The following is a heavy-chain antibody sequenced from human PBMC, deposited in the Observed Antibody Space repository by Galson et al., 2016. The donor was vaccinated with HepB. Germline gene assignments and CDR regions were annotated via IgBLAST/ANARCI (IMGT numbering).Heavy chain of an antibody. CDR3: ARAMYSGHFYAAY. D-gene: IGHD1-26*01. CDR1: GDSFTAYW. J-gene: IGHJ4*02. Sequence: QSGAEVKKPGESLKISCKASGDSFTAYWFVWVRQVPGKGLEWMGIIYPADSDTRYSPSFEGHVTLSVDKSITTVYLQWSSLEAADTAIYFCARAMYSGHFYAAYWGQGTPVTVSS. V-gene: IGHV5-51*01. CDR2: IYPADSDT.